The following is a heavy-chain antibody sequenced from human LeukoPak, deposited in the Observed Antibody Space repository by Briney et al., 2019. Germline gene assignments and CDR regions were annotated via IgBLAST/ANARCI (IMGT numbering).Heavy chain of an antibody. J-gene: IGHJ4*02. CDR1: GGSFSGYY. CDR3: ARGRPHYLTGYSPLHDY. Sequence: SETLSLTCAVYGGSFSGYYWSRIRQPPGKGLEWIGEINHSGSTNYNPSLKSRVTISVDTSKNQFSLKLSSVTAADTAVYYCARGRPHYLTGYSPLHDYWGQGTLVTVSS. V-gene: IGHV4-34*01. D-gene: IGHD3-9*01. CDR2: INHSGST.